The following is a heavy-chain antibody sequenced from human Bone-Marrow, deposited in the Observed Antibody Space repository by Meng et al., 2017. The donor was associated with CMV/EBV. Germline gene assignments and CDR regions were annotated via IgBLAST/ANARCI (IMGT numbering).Heavy chain of an antibody. CDR1: GGSVSSGSYY. V-gene: IGHV4-61*01. J-gene: IGHJ4*02. CDR2: IYYSGST. D-gene: IGHD1-26*01. CDR3: ARLKREPSTYYFDY. Sequence: SETLSLTCTVSGGSVSSGSYYWSWIRQPPGKGLEWIGYIYYSGSTNYNPSLKSRVTISVDTSKNQFSLKLSSVTAADTAVYYCARLKREPSTYYFDYWGQGKLVNIAS.